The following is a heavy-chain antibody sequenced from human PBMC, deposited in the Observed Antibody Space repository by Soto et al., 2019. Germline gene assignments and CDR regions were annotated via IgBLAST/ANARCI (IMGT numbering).Heavy chain of an antibody. J-gene: IGHJ4*02. CDR2: TSNDGKKV. D-gene: IGHD2-21*01. CDR1: GFSLSSYA. Sequence: QVQLVESGGGVVQPGTSLRVSCEVSGFSLSSYAIHWVRQAPGKGLEWVAVTSNDGKKVSYADSVKGAFTVSRDNSKNAVALQMNCLGSEDSAVYFCAKAGGVFGLVIFAYLDSWGQGSLVTVSA. CDR3: AKAGGVFGLVIFAYLDS. V-gene: IGHV3-30*18.